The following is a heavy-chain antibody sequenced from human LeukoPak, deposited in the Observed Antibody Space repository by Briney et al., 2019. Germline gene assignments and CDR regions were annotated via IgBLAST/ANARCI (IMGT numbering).Heavy chain of an antibody. V-gene: IGHV3-23*01. CDR3: ARDPGDWSTSQIDY. CDR1: GFTFSGYV. Sequence: GGSLRLSCAASGFTFSGYVMTWVRQPPGKGLQWVADISGSGGSTYYADSVKGRFSISRDNSKNTLYLQLDSLRAEDTAVYYCARDPGDWSTSQIDYWGQGTLVAVSS. D-gene: IGHD3/OR15-3a*01. CDR2: ISGSGGST. J-gene: IGHJ4*02.